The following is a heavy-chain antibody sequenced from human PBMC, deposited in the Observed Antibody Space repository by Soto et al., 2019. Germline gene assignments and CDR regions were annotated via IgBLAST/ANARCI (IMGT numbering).Heavy chain of an antibody. D-gene: IGHD6-19*01. Sequence: PXETLSLTGTVSGGSISSGGYYWSWIRQHPGKGLEWIGYIYYSGSTYYNPSLKSRVTISVDTSKNQFSLKLSSVTAADTAVYYCARETPPRYSSGWYPTRGYYYGMDVWGQGTTVTVSS. J-gene: IGHJ6*02. CDR2: IYYSGST. CDR3: ARETPPRYSSGWYPTRGYYYGMDV. CDR1: GGSISSGGYY. V-gene: IGHV4-31*03.